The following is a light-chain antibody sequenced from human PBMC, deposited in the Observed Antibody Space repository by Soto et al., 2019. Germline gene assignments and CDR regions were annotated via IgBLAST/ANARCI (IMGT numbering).Light chain of an antibody. CDR1: QTVGTY. CDR2: GAS. CDR3: HQRQSWPRT. Sequence: TVLTQSPGTLSLSPGERATLSCRASQTVGTYLAWYQQKPGQAPRLLVFGASSRATGIPARFSGSGSGTDFTLTISSLEPEDFAVYYCHQRQSWPRTFGQGTKVDIK. J-gene: IGKJ1*01. V-gene: IGKV3-11*01.